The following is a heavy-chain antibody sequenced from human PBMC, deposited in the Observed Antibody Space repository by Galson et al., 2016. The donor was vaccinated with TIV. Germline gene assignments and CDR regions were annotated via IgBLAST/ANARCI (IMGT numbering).Heavy chain of an antibody. J-gene: IGHJ4*02. D-gene: IGHD6-19*01. V-gene: IGHV3-23*01. CDR2: INNYGIST. CDR3: AKDLFIAVPNTGAFDC. Sequence: SLRLSCAASGFTFSNYAMNWVRQAPGRGLEWVSSINNYGISTYYADSVKGRFTISRDNSKNKMFLQMNSLRAEDTAIYYCAKDLFIAVPNTGAFDCWGQGTLVTVSS. CDR1: GFTFSNYA.